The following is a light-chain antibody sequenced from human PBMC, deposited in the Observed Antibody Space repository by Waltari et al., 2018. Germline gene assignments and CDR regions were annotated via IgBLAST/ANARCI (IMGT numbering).Light chain of an antibody. CDR1: SNDVGVYNY. CDR3: SSYTASSTWV. Sequence: QSALTQPASVSGSLGQSISISRSGTSNDVGVYNYVPWFQQCPGKAPKLIIYEVTNRPSGISNRFSGSKSGNTASLTISGLQADDEADYYCSSYTASSTWVFGGGTKLTVL. J-gene: IGLJ3*02. CDR2: EVT. V-gene: IGLV2-14*01.